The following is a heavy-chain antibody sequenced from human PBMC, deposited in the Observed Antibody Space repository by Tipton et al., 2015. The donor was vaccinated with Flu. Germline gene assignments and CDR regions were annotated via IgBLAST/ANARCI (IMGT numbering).Heavy chain of an antibody. V-gene: IGHV4-59*08. Sequence: TLSLTCTVSGGSISTYYWSWIRQPPGKGLEWIGYVYYTGNTNYNPSLKRRVTISVDTSKNQFSLRLSSVTAADTAVYYCARRDYSNYVSEPKNWFDPWGQGTLVTVSS. D-gene: IGHD4-11*01. CDR3: ARRDYSNYVSEPKNWFDP. CDR1: GGSISTYY. J-gene: IGHJ5*02. CDR2: VYYTGNT.